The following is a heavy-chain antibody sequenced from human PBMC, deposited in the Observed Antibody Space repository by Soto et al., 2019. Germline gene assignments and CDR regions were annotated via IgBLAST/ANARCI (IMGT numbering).Heavy chain of an antibody. V-gene: IGHV3-15*07. D-gene: IGHD3-22*01. J-gene: IGHJ6*02. CDR3: VTPYDSSGYFGYYSYTMDV. CDR1: GFTFTNTW. CDR2: IKSKTDGGTT. Sequence: GGSLRLSCAASGFTFTNTWLNWVRQAPGKGLEWLGRIKSKTDGGTTDYAAPGKGRFTISRDDSKNTLYLPMNSLKTEDTAVYYCVTPYDSSGYFGYYSYTMDVWGQGTTVTVSS.